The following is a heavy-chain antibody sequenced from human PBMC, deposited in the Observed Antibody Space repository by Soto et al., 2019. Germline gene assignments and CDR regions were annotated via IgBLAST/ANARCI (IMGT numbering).Heavy chain of an antibody. CDR3: AGTDYGHYVLDY. J-gene: IGHJ4*02. V-gene: IGHV3-33*01. D-gene: IGHD4-17*01. Sequence: QVQLVESGGGVVQPGRSLRLSCAASGFTFSSYGMHWVRQAPGKGLEWVAVIWYDGSNKYYADSVKGRFTISRDNSMNTLYLQMNSLRAEDTAVYYCAGTDYGHYVLDYWGQGTLVTVSS. CDR1: GFTFSSYG. CDR2: IWYDGSNK.